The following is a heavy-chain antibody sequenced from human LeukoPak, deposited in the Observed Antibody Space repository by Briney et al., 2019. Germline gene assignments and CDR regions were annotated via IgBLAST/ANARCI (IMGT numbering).Heavy chain of an antibody. D-gene: IGHD6-6*01. Sequence: GASVKVSCKASGGTFSSYAISWVRQAPGQGLEWMGRITPILGIANYAQKFQGRVTITADKSTSTAYMELSSLRSEDTAVYYCARGPEAARLMGEYFQHWGQGTLVTVSS. J-gene: IGHJ1*01. CDR3: ARGPEAARLMGEYFQH. CDR1: GGTFSSYA. V-gene: IGHV1-69*04. CDR2: ITPILGIA.